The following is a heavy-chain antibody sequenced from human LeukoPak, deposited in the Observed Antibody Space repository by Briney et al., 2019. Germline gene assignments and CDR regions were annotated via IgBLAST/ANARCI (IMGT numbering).Heavy chain of an antibody. Sequence: GASVKVSCKASGYTFNNYHIHWVRQAPGQGLEWMGVLDPSGGSASSVQKFQGRVTMTWDASTTTAYMELSSLRSEDTAVYYCARGTSEYAPHDSWGQGTLVTVSS. CDR3: ARGTSEYAPHDS. D-gene: IGHD1-26*01. CDR2: LDPSGGSA. J-gene: IGHJ4*02. CDR1: GYTFNNYH. V-gene: IGHV1-46*02.